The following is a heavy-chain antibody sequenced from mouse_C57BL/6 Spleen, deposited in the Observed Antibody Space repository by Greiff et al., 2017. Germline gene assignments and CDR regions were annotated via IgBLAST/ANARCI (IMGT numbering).Heavy chain of an antibody. CDR2: FHPYNDDT. Sequence: VQLVESGAELVKPGASVKMSCKASGYTFTTYPIEWMKQNHGKSLEWIGNFHPYNDDTKYNEKFKGKATLTVEKSSSTVYLELSRLTSDDSAVYYCARGPPYYGSSPYAMDYWGQGTSVTVSS. D-gene: IGHD1-1*01. CDR1: GYTFTTYP. CDR3: ARGPPYYGSSPYAMDY. V-gene: IGHV1-47*01. J-gene: IGHJ4*01.